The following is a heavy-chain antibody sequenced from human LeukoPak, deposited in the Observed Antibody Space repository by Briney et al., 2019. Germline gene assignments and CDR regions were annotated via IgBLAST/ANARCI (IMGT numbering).Heavy chain of an antibody. Sequence: ASVKVSCKASGYTFTSYYMHWVRQAPGQGLEWMGIINPSGGSTSYAQKFQGRVTMTRDTSTSTVYMELSSLRSEDTAVYYCASSPSGPKGWFDPWGQGTLVTVSS. J-gene: IGHJ5*02. CDR1: GYTFTSYY. V-gene: IGHV1-46*01. D-gene: IGHD1-26*01. CDR2: INPSGGST. CDR3: ASSPSGPKGWFDP.